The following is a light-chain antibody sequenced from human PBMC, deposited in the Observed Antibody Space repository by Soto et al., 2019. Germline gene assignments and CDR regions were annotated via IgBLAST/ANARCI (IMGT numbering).Light chain of an antibody. Sequence: EVVLTQSPVSLSLSPVDRATLSCRASQSLVNTYVAWYQQKAGQAPRLLIFDASTRATGIPDRFSGSGSGTDFTLSISRLEPEDFAVYYCQSYGSSRTFGHGTKVDIK. CDR2: DAS. CDR3: QSYGSSRT. V-gene: IGKV3-20*01. J-gene: IGKJ1*01. CDR1: QSLVNTY.